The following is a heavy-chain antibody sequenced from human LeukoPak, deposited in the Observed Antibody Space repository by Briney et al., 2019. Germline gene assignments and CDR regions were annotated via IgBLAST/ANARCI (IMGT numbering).Heavy chain of an antibody. CDR3: ARHGSNDYVPGYFDY. D-gene: IGHD3-16*01. J-gene: IGHJ4*02. Sequence: PSETLSLTCTVSGGSISNYYWSWIRQPPGKGLEWIGYIYYSGSTNYNPSLKSRVTISVDTSKNQFSLKLSSVTAEDTAVYYCARHGSNDYVPGYFDYWGQGTLVTVSS. CDR2: IYYSGST. CDR1: GGSISNYY. V-gene: IGHV4-59*08.